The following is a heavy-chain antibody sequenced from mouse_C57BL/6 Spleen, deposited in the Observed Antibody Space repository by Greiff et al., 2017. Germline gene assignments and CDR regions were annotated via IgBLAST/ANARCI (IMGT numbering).Heavy chain of an antibody. CDR3: ARAGGLGRGGYFDV. V-gene: IGHV1-72*01. D-gene: IGHD2-4*01. J-gene: IGHJ1*03. CDR2: IDPNSGGT. Sequence: VQLQQPGAELVKPGASVKLSCKASGYTFTSYWMHWVKQRPGRGLEWIGRIDPNSGGTKYNEKFKSKATLTVDKPSSTAYLQLRSLTSEDDAVDDCARAGGLGRGGYFDVWGKGTTVTVSS. CDR1: GYTFTSYW.